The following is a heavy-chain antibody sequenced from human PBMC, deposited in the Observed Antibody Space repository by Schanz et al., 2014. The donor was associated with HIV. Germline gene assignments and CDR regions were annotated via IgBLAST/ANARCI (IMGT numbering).Heavy chain of an antibody. CDR1: GYTFTGYY. CDR2: INTNGGGT. CDR3: AREKMDTGGLDV. J-gene: IGHJ6*02. Sequence: QVQLVQSGAEVEKPGASAKVSCKASGYTFTGYYIHWVRQAPGQGLQWMGVINTNGGGTSDTLQGRVIITRDTSTRTVYMYLSNLRFGDSAVYYCAREKMDTGGLDVWGQGTTVTVSS. V-gene: IGHV1-46*01.